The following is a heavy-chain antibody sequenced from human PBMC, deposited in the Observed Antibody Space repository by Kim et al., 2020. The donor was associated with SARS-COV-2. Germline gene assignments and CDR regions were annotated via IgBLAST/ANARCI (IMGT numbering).Heavy chain of an antibody. J-gene: IGHJ4*02. Sequence: STYYGDSVRGRFTVSSDSSKNTLYLQRNSLIADDTAIYYCVKGAILDYWGQGMLVTVSS. CDR2: ST. CDR3: VKGAILDY. V-gene: IGHV3-23*05.